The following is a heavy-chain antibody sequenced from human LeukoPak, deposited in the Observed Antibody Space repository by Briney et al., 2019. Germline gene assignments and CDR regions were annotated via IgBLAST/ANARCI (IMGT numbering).Heavy chain of an antibody. CDR1: GFTFSSYS. J-gene: IGHJ4*02. Sequence: GGSLILSCAASGFTFSSYSMNWVRQAPGKGLEWVPSISSSSSYIYYADSVKGRFTISRDNAKNSLYLQMNSLRAEDTAVYYCVRDPNPGYCSGGSCYTLDYWGQGTLVTVSS. D-gene: IGHD2-15*01. CDR2: ISSSSSYI. CDR3: VRDPNPGYCSGGSCYTLDY. V-gene: IGHV3-21*01.